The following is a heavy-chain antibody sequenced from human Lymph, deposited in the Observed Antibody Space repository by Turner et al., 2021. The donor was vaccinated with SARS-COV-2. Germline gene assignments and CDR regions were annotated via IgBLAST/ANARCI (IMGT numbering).Heavy chain of an antibody. D-gene: IGHD3-22*01. CDR2: ISYDGSNK. CDR3: ARDLVVVTSAFDI. CDR1: GFTFSSYI. J-gene: IGHJ3*02. V-gene: IGHV3-30-3*01. Sequence: QVQLVASGGGVVQPGRSLRLSCAASGFTFSSYIMHWVRQAPGKGLEWVAVISYDGSNKYYADSVKGRFTISRDNSKNTLYLQMNSLRAEDTAVYYCARDLVVVTSAFDIWGQGTKVTVSS.